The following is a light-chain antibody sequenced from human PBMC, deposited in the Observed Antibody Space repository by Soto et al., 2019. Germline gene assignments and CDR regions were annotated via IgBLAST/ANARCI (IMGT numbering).Light chain of an antibody. CDR3: QQYENAPT. CDR2: DAS. V-gene: IGKV1-33*01. CDR1: QAISTS. J-gene: IGKJ2*01. Sequence: DIQLPQSPSSLSASIGDSVTITCQASQAISTSLNWYHRRPGKAPKLLITDASTLQTGVPPRFRGSGAGTDVSFTISRLQPEDFGEYYCQQYENAPTLGQGTKVKIK.